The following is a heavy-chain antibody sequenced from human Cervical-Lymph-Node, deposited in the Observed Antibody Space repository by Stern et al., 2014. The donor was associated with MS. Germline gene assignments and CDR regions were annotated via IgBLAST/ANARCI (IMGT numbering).Heavy chain of an antibody. Sequence: QVQLGQSGAEVKKPGSSVKVSCKASGGTLSDYGISWVRQAPGQGLEWMGGIIPMFGTANCAQKFQGRVTLTADDSTNTAYMDLSSLTSDDTAVYYCARDGDSSMLGLDVWGQGTTVTVSS. CDR2: IIPMFGTA. J-gene: IGHJ6*02. D-gene: IGHD4-17*01. CDR1: GGTLSDYG. V-gene: IGHV1-69*01. CDR3: ARDGDSSMLGLDV.